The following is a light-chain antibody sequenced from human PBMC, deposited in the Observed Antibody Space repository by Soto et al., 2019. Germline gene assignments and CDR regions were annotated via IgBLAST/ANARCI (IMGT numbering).Light chain of an antibody. J-gene: IGKJ2*01. Sequence: DIQMTQSPSTLSASVGARVTITCRASQSISNWLAWYQLKPGKAPKVLFYKASSLASGVPSRFSGSGSGTEFTLTISSLQPDDFATYYCQQYNSYSTFGQGTKLEIK. CDR3: QQYNSYST. CDR2: KAS. CDR1: QSISNW. V-gene: IGKV1-5*03.